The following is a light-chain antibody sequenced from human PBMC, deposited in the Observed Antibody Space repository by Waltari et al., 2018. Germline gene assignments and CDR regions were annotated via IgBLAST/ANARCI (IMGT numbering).Light chain of an antibody. CDR3: QHRSTWPPT. Sequence: EIVLTQSPATLSLSPGERATLSCRASQSITNYLAWYQQKPGQAPRLLIYDSINRATGIPARFSGGGSGTDFTITITSLEPEDFAFYYCQHRSTWPPTFGGGTNVVL. J-gene: IGKJ4*01. CDR2: DSI. CDR1: QSITNY. V-gene: IGKV3-11*01.